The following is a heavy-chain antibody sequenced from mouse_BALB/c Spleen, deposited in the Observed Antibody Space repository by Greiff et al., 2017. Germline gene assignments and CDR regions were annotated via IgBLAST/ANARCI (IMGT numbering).Heavy chain of an antibody. CDR2: ISDGGSYT. V-gene: IGHV5-4*02. Sequence: EVQVVESGGGLVKPGGSLKLSCAASGFTFSDYYMYWVRQTPEKRLEWVATISDGGSYTYYPDSVKGRFTISRDNAKNNLYLQMSSLKSEDTAMYYCARGGLYPFAYWGQGTLVTVSA. CDR1: GFTFSDYY. J-gene: IGHJ3*01. CDR3: ARGGLYPFAY. D-gene: IGHD6-2*01.